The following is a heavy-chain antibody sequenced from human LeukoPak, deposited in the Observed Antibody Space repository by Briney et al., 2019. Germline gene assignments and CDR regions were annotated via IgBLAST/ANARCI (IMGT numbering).Heavy chain of an antibody. D-gene: IGHD3-22*01. CDR3: ARGPPITMIVVGHRFRYGMDV. CDR2: ISAYNGNT. Sequence: GASVKVSCKASGYTFTSYGISWVRQAPGQGLEWMGWISAYNGNTNYAQKLQGRVTMTTDTSTSTAYMELRSLRSDDTAVYYCARGPPITMIVVGHRFRYGMDVWGQGTTVTVSS. CDR1: GYTFTSYG. J-gene: IGHJ6*02. V-gene: IGHV1-18*01.